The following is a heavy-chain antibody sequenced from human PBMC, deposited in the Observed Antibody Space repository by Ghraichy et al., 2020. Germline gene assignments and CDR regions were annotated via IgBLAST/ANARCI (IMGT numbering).Heavy chain of an antibody. CDR1: GGSISSSSYY. V-gene: IGHV4-39*01. D-gene: IGHD6-13*01. CDR3: ARVRQQLVGRYYGMDV. CDR2: IYYSGST. Sequence: SETLSLTCTVSGGSISSSSYYWGWIRQPPGKGLEWIGSIYYSGSTYYNPSLKSRVTISVDTSKNQFSLKLSSVTAADTAVYYCARVRQQLVGRYYGMDVWGQGTTVTVSS. J-gene: IGHJ6*02.